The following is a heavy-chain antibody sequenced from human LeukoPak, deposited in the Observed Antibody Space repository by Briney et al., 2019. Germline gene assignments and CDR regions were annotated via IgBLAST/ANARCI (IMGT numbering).Heavy chain of an antibody. Sequence: ASVKVSCKAFGYTFTSNYMHWVRQAPGQGPEWMGVISPSGGSTTYAQKFQGRVTLTRDMSTSTDYLELSSMRSEDTAVYYCARGPNGLPYDYWGQGTLVTVSS. J-gene: IGHJ4*02. V-gene: IGHV1-46*01. CDR3: ARGPNGLPYDY. D-gene: IGHD5-12*01. CDR1: GYTFTSNY. CDR2: ISPSGGST.